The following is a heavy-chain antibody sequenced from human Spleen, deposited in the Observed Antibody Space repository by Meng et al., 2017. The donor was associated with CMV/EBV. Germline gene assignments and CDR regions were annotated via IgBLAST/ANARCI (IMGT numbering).Heavy chain of an antibody. J-gene: IGHJ4*02. V-gene: IGHV1-69*05. D-gene: IGHD3-22*01. CDR1: GGTFSSYA. CDR3: ARGRDYYDSSGYYF. CDR2: IIPIFGTA. Sequence: SVKVSCKASGGTFSSYAISWVRQAPGQGLEWMGGIIPIFGTANYAQKFQGRVTMTRDTSTNTIYMELSSLRSEDTAVYYCARGRDYYDSSGYYFWGQGTLVTVSS.